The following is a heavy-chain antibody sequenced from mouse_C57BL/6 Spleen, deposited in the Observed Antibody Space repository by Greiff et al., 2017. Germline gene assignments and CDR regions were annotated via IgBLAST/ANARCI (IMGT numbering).Heavy chain of an antibody. V-gene: IGHV2-9-1*01. CDR1: GFSLTSSA. CDR3: AKAYSNYNAMDY. J-gene: IGHJ4*01. Sequence: QVQLKQSGPGLVAPSPSLSISCTVSGFSLTSSAISWVRQPPGKGLEWLGVIWTGGGTNYNSALKARLSISKDNSKSKVFLKMNSLQTDDTARYYCAKAYSNYNAMDYWGQGTSVTVSS. D-gene: IGHD2-5*01. CDR2: IWTGGGT.